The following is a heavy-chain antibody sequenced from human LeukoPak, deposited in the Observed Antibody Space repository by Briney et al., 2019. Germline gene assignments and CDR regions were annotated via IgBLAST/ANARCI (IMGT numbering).Heavy chain of an antibody. CDR3: ARDYARWELLPDLRTDAFDI. D-gene: IGHD1-26*01. V-gene: IGHV3-48*03. Sequence: GGSLRLSCAASGFTFSSYKMNWVRQAPGKGLEWVSYISSSGSTIYYADSVKGRFTISRDNAKNSLYLQMNSLRAEDTAVYYCARDYARWELLPDLRTDAFDIWGQGTMVTVSS. J-gene: IGHJ3*02. CDR2: ISSSGSTI. CDR1: GFTFSSYK.